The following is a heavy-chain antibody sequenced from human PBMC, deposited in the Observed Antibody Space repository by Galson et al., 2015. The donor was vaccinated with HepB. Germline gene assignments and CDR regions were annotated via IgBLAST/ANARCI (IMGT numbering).Heavy chain of an antibody. CDR3: AKVFPEKTDGWYRQALYYFDS. Sequence: SLRLSCAASGFTFRYYAMSWVRQAPGKGLGWVSAITPSGDNTYSADSMKGRFTISRDNSQNTLFLQMNSLRADDTAIYFCAKVFPEKTDGWYRQALYYFDSWGQGTRVTVSS. CDR2: ITPSGDNT. J-gene: IGHJ4*02. CDR1: GFTFRYYA. D-gene: IGHD6-19*01. V-gene: IGHV3-23*01.